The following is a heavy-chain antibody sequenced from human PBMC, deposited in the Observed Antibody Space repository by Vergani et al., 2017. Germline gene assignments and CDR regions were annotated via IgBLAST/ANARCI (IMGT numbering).Heavy chain of an antibody. CDR1: GFTFSSYS. CDR3: ARDPFGGSSPGAYY. D-gene: IGHD3-16*01. V-gene: IGHV3-21*01. Sequence: EVQLVESGGGLVKPGGSLRLSCAASGFTFSSYSMNWVRQAPGKGLEWVSSISSSSSYIYYADSVKGRFTISRDNAKNSLYLQMNSLRAEDTAVYYCARDPFGGSSPGAYYWGQGTLVTVSS. J-gene: IGHJ4*02. CDR2: ISSSSSYI.